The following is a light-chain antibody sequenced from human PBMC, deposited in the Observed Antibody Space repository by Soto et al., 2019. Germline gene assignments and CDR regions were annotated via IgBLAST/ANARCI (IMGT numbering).Light chain of an antibody. V-gene: IGKV4-1*01. CDR1: QSVLYSSNNKNY. CDR2: WAS. Sequence: DIVMTQSPDSLAVSLGERATINCKSSQSVLYSSNNKNYLALYQQKPGQPPKLLIYWASTRESGVPDRFSGSGSGTDFILTISSLQAEDVAVYYCQQYYSTPQTFGQGTKLEIK. J-gene: IGKJ2*01. CDR3: QQYYSTPQT.